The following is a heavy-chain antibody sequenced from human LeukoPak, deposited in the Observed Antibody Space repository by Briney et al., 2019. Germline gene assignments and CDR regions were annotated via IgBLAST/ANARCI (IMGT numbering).Heavy chain of an antibody. J-gene: IGHJ4*02. CDR2: IYSGGST. D-gene: IGHD3-22*01. Sequence: RGSLRLSCAASGFTVSSNYMSWVRQAPGKGLEWVSVIYSGGSTYYADSVKGRFTISRDNSKNTLYLQMNSLRAEDTAVYYCARDAGDSSGYYLAYWGQGTLVTVSS. CDR1: GFTVSSNY. V-gene: IGHV3-53*01. CDR3: ARDAGDSSGYYLAY.